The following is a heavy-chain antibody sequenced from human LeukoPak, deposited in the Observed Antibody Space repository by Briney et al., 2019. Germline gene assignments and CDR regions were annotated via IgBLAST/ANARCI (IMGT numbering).Heavy chain of an antibody. CDR3: ARASGSYWWFDS. D-gene: IGHD1-26*01. Sequence: ASVKLSCKSSGYTFTGYYKHWVRLGPGQGLEWMGWINPNSGGTTYAQKFQGRVTMTRDTSISTAYMELSRLRSDDTAVYYCARASGSYWWFDSWGQGTLVTVSS. J-gene: IGHJ5*01. CDR1: GYTFTGYY. CDR2: INPNSGGT. V-gene: IGHV1-2*02.